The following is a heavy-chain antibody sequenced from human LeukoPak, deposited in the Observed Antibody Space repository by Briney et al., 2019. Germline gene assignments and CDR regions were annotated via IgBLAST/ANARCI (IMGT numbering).Heavy chain of an antibody. Sequence: PSETLSLTCTVSGGSISSGSNYWSWIRQPPGKGLEWIGYIYYSGSTNYNPSLKSRVTISVDTSKNQFSLKLSSVTAADTAVYYCAREGGGYSRNNWFDPWGQGTLVTVSS. J-gene: IGHJ5*02. D-gene: IGHD2-2*03. CDR2: IYYSGST. CDR3: AREGGGYSRNNWFDP. CDR1: GGSISSGSNY. V-gene: IGHV4-61*01.